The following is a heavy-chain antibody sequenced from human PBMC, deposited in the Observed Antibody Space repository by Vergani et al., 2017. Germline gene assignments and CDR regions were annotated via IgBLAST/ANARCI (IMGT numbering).Heavy chain of an antibody. Sequence: EVQLLESGGGLVQPGGSLRLSCAASGFTFSSYWMHWVRQAPGKGLVWVSRINSDGSSTSYADSVKGRFTISRDNAKNTLYLQMNSLRAEDTAVYYCARAKDCSSTSCYGAYFDYWGQGTLVTVSS. D-gene: IGHD2-2*01. J-gene: IGHJ4*02. CDR1: GFTFSSYW. CDR2: INSDGSST. V-gene: IGHV3-74*02. CDR3: ARAKDCSSTSCYGAYFDY.